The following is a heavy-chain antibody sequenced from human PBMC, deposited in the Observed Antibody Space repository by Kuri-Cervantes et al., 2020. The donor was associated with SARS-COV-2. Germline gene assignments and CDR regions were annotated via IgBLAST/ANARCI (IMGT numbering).Heavy chain of an antibody. Sequence: GSLRLSCTVSGGSISSHYWSWIRQPPGKGLEWIGYIYYSGSTNYNPSLKSRVTISVDTSKNQFSLKLSSVTAADTAVYYCARWGYCSGGSCYFPYYYYMDVWGKGTTVTVSS. J-gene: IGHJ6*03. CDR3: ARWGYCSGGSCYFPYYYYMDV. V-gene: IGHV4-59*11. D-gene: IGHD2-15*01. CDR1: GGSISSHY. CDR2: IYYSGST.